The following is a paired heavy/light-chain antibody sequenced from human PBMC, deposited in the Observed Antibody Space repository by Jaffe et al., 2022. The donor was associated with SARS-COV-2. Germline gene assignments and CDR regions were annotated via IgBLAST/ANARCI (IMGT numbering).Light chain of an antibody. CDR3: QHYNTHLYT. CDR2: KTS. J-gene: IGKJ2*01. Sequence: DIQMTQSPSTLSASVGDRVTITCRASQNINDWLAWYQQKPGKAPNLLIYKTSTLESGVPPRFSGSGSGTEFTLTISSLQPDDFATYYCQHYNTHLYTFGQGTKLEIK. CDR1: QNINDW. V-gene: IGKV1-5*03.
Heavy chain of an antibody. CDR3: ARLARHYYGMDV. D-gene: IGHD3-10*01. CDR1: EYSFTNYW. Sequence: EVQLVQSGAEVKKPGDSLKISCQVSEYSFTNYWIGWVRQTPGKGLEWMGIIYPANSETRYSPSFQGQVTISADQSINTANLQWSSLKASDTGIYYCARLARHYYGMDVWGQGTSVTVS. V-gene: IGHV5-51*01. J-gene: IGHJ6*02. CDR2: IYPANSET.